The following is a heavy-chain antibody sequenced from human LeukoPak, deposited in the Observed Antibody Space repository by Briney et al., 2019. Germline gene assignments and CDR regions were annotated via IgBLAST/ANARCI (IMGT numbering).Heavy chain of an antibody. D-gene: IGHD6-13*01. Sequence: GGSLRLSCAASGFTFSSYGMHWVRQAPGKGLEWVAVIWYDGSNKYYADSVKGRFTISRDNSKNTLYLQMNSLGAEDTAVYYCVKGIAAAGTNYFDYWGQGTLVTVSS. CDR3: VKGIAAAGTNYFDY. V-gene: IGHV3-33*06. CDR1: GFTFSSYG. CDR2: IWYDGSNK. J-gene: IGHJ4*02.